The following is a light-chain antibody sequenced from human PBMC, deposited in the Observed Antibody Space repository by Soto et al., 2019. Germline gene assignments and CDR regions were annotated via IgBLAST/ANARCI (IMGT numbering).Light chain of an antibody. V-gene: IGKV3-15*01. Sequence: EIVMTQSPATLSVSPGERATLSCRAGQSVSNNYLAWYQQKPGQAPRLLIYGTSTRATGIPARFSGSGSGTDFTLTISSLQFEDFAVYYCQQYNNWPRTFGQGTKVDI. CDR2: GTS. J-gene: IGKJ1*01. CDR1: QSVSNN. CDR3: QQYNNWPRT.